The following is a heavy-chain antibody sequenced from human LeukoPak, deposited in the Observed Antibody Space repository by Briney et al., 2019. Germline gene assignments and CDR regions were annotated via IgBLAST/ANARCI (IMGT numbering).Heavy chain of an antibody. CDR2: IRSKANNYAT. Sequence: GGCLKLSCEASEFTPSGSATHCVRDAFGRGLEWLGRIRSKANNYATAYAASVKGRYNITRDDSKNTAYLQMNSLKAEDTAMYYCLTGPFDYWGQGTPVTVSS. CDR1: EFTPSGSA. CDR3: LTGPFDY. J-gene: IGHJ4*02. V-gene: IGHV3-73*01.